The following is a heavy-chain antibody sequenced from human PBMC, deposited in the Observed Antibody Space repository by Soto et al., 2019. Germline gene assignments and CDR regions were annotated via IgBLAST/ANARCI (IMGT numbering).Heavy chain of an antibody. CDR1: GYTFTSYG. J-gene: IGHJ6*02. CDR2: ISAYNGNT. Sequence: ASVKVSCKASGYTFTSYGISWVRQAPGQGLEWMGWISAYNGNTNYAQKLQDRVTMTTDTSTSTAYMELRSLRSDDTAVYYCARFGGVIVIRSEYYYYGMDVWGQGTTVTVSS. CDR3: ARFGGVIVIRSEYYYYGMDV. D-gene: IGHD3-16*02. V-gene: IGHV1-18*01.